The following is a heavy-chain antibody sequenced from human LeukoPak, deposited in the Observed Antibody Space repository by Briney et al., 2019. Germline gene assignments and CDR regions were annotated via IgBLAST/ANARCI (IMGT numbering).Heavy chain of an antibody. CDR2: IYYRGST. V-gene: IGHV4-59*01. CDR1: GGSISSYY. CDR3: ASLYCTRTSCKVDP. Sequence: SETLSLTCTVSGGSISSYYWSWVRQPPGKGLEWIGYIYYRGSTTYNPSLRSRVTISVVTSKNQFSLRLSSVTAADTALYYCASLYCTRTSCKVDPWGQGTLVTVSS. J-gene: IGHJ5*02. D-gene: IGHD2-2*01.